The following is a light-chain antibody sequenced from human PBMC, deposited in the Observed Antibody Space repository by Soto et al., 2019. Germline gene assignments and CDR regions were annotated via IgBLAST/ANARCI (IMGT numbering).Light chain of an antibody. J-gene: IGKJ3*01. CDR3: QQRSNWPPLT. Sequence: EIVLTQSPATLSVSPGERVTLSCRASQSVSSYLAWYQQKPGQAPRLLIYDASNRATGIPARFSGSGSGTDFTLTISSLEPEDFAVHHCQQRSNWPPLTFGPGTKVDIK. CDR1: QSVSSY. V-gene: IGKV3-11*01. CDR2: DAS.